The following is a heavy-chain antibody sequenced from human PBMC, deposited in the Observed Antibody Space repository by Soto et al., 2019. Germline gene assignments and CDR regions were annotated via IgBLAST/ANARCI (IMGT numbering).Heavy chain of an antibody. CDR2: ISGSGGST. V-gene: IGHV3-23*01. D-gene: IGHD2-2*01. CDR1: GFTFSRYA. CDR3: AKSVPIIRGQLLTPLLDY. J-gene: IGHJ4*02. Sequence: EVQLLESGGGLVQPGGSLRLSCAASGFTFSRYAMSWVRQAPGKGLAWVSAISGSGGSTYYADSVKGRFPISRDNSKNTLYLQMNSLRAEGTAVYYCAKSVPIIRGQLLTPLLDYWGQGTLVTVSS.